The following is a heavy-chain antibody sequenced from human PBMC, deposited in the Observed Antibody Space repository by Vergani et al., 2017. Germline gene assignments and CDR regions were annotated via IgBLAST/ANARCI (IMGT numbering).Heavy chain of an antibody. D-gene: IGHD3-10*01. CDR1: GFTFSSYA. V-gene: IGHV3-30-3*01. CDR2: ISYDGSNK. J-gene: IGHJ6*02. Sequence: QVQLVESGGGVVQPGRSLRLSCAASGFTFSSYAMHWVRQAPGKGLEWVAVISYDGSNKYYADSVKGRFTISRDNSKNTLYLQMNSLRAEDTAVYYCATIPFAGSGSYYNADYYGMDVWGQGTTVTVSS. CDR3: ATIPFAGSGSYYNADYYGMDV.